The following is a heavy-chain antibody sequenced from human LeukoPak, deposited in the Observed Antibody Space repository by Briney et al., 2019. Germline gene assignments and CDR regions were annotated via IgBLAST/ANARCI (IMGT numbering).Heavy chain of an antibody. CDR2: MNPNSGNT. Sequence: ASVKVSCKASGYTFTSYDINWVRQATGQGLGWMGWMNPNSGNTGYAQKFQGRVTMTRNTSISTAYMELSSLRSEDTAVYYCARDTLSRYYYGSGSRKNWFDPWGQGTLVTVSS. CDR3: ARDTLSRYYYGSGSRKNWFDP. J-gene: IGHJ5*02. D-gene: IGHD3-10*01. V-gene: IGHV1-8*01. CDR1: GYTFTSYD.